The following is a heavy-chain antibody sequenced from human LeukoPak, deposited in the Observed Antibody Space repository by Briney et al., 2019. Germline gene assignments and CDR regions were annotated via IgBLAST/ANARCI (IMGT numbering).Heavy chain of an antibody. CDR3: AKRFYGILTGPFDY. CDR2: IRYDGSNK. V-gene: IGHV3-30*02. D-gene: IGHD3-9*01. J-gene: IGHJ4*02. Sequence: GGSLRLSCAASGFTFSSYAMHWVRQAPGKGLEWVAFIRYDGSNKYYADSVKGRFTISRGNSKNTLYLQMNSLRAEDTAVYYCAKRFYGILTGPFDYWGQGTLVTVSS. CDR1: GFTFSSYA.